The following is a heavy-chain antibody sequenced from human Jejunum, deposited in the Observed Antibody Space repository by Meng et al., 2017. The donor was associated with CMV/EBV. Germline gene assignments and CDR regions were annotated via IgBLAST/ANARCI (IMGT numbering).Heavy chain of an antibody. CDR1: GFSFSNYW. V-gene: IGHV3-7*01. J-gene: IGHJ4*02. CDR2: IKQDGGEK. Sequence: LKISCAASGFSFSNYWMDWVRQTAGKGLEWVANIKQDGGEKYYVDSVEGRFTISRDNAKNSLYLQMNSLRAEDTAVYYCMRSLDYWGQGTLVTVSS. CDR3: MRSLDY.